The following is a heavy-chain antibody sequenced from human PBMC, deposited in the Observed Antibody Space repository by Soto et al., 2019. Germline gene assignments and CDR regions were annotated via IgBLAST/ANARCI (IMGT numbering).Heavy chain of an antibody. CDR3: ANHRRSYDSRGYLPFDY. CDR2: ISGSGGST. D-gene: IGHD3-22*01. CDR1: GFTFSSYA. J-gene: IGHJ4*02. Sequence: ESGGGLVQPGGSLRLSCAASGFTFSSYAMSWVRQAPGKGLEWVSAISGSGGSTYYADSVKGRFTISRDNSKNTLYLQMNSLRAEDTAVYYCANHRRSYDSRGYLPFDYWGQGTLVTVSS. V-gene: IGHV3-23*01.